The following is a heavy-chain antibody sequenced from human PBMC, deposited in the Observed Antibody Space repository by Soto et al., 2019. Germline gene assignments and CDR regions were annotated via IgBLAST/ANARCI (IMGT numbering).Heavy chain of an antibody. D-gene: IGHD5-12*01. CDR3: ARDSPSTIPDAFDI. J-gene: IGHJ3*02. Sequence: ESGGGLVQPGGSLRLSCAASGFTVSSNYMSWVRQAPGKGLEWVSVIYSGGSTYYADSVKGRFTISRDNSKNTLYLQMNSLRAEDTAVYYCARDSPSTIPDAFDIWGQGTMVTVSS. CDR1: GFTVSSNY. V-gene: IGHV3-66*01. CDR2: IYSGGST.